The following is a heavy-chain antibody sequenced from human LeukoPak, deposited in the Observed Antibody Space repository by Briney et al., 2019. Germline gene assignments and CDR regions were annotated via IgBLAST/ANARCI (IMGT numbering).Heavy chain of an antibody. CDR2: ISGSGGST. J-gene: IGHJ4*02. D-gene: IGHD6-13*01. CDR1: GLTVRNNY. CDR3: AKVRRRVVAAAGIDY. V-gene: IGHV3-23*01. Sequence: GGSLRLSCAASGLTVRNNYMSWVRQSPGKGLEWVSAISGSGGSTYYADSVKGRFTISRDNSKNTLYLQMNSLRAEDTAVYYCAKVRRRVVAAAGIDYWGQGTLVTVSS.